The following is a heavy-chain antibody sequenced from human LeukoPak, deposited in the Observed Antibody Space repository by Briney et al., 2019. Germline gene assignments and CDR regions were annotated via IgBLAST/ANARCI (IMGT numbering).Heavy chain of an antibody. Sequence: GGSLRLACAASGFTLSSYSMNWVRQAPGKGLEWVSYINSRSSSIDYAGSVKGRFTISRDNANNSLYLQISSLRAAASAIYSCAREPNFDDHAFDYWGQGTLVTVSS. V-gene: IGHV3-48*01. CDR2: INSRSSSI. CDR1: GFTLSSYS. D-gene: IGHD3-9*01. J-gene: IGHJ4*02. CDR3: AREPNFDDHAFDY.